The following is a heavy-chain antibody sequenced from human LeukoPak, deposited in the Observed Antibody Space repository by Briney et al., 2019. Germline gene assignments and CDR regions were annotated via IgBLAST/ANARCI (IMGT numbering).Heavy chain of an antibody. J-gene: IGHJ4*02. CDR1: GFTFSTYG. CDR2: ISDSGSDT. V-gene: IGHV3-23*01. Sequence: PGGSLRLSCAASGFTFSTYGLSWVRQTPGKGLEWVSAISDSGSDTYYTDSVKGRFTISRDNSKNTLYLQMNSLRAEDTAVYYCAKDRTSDYWGQGTLVTVSS. CDR3: AKDRTSDY.